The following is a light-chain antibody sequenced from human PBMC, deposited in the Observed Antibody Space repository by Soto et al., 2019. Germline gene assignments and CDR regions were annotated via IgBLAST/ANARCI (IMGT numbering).Light chain of an antibody. Sequence: IVLTQSPGTLSLSPGESATLSCIASQSFDRYLAWYQQKPGQAPRLPMYRASTRAIGSPARCSGSGSGTDFTLTISSLEPEDVAVYYCQQRSNWPRTFGQGTKVDIK. J-gene: IGKJ1*01. CDR2: RAS. V-gene: IGKV3-11*01. CDR1: QSFDRY. CDR3: QQRSNWPRT.